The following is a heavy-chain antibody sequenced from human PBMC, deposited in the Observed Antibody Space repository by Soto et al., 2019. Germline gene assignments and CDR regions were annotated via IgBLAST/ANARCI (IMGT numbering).Heavy chain of an antibody. J-gene: IGHJ4*02. CDR1: GGSISTYY. CDR2: IYYSGST. Sequence: SETLSLTCTVSGGSISTYYWSWIRQSPGKGLEWIGYIYYSGSTNYNPSLKSRVTISVDPSKNQFSLMLTSVTAADTAVYYCAGTRFYYASGSYWTFDYWGQGNLVTVSS. D-gene: IGHD3-10*01. V-gene: IGHV4-59*01. CDR3: AGTRFYYASGSYWTFDY.